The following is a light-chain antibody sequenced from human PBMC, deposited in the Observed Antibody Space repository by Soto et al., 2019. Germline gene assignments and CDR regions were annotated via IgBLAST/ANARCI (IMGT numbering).Light chain of an antibody. J-gene: IGKJ1*01. CDR2: AAS. V-gene: IGKV1-27*01. CDR1: QSISSY. Sequence: DIQMTQSPSYLSPSVGDRVTITCRASQSISSYLAWYQQKPGKVPKXLIYAASTLQSGVPSRFSGSGSGTDLTITISSLQPEDFETYYCQKYNSAPWTFGQGTKVDIK. CDR3: QKYNSAPWT.